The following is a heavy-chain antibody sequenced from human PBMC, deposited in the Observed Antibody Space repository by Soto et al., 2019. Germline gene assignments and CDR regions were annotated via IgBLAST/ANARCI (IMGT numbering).Heavy chain of an antibody. CDR1: GDSVSSNSAA. J-gene: IGHJ3*02. D-gene: IGHD5-18*01. CDR3: ASFIPGTAMVLDAFDI. V-gene: IGHV6-1*01. Sequence: SQTLSLTCAVSGDSVSSNSAAWNWIRQSPSRGLEWLGRTYYRSKWYNDYAVSVKSRITINPDTSKNQFSLQLTSVTPEDTAVDYCASFIPGTAMVLDAFDIWGQGTMVTVSS. CDR2: TYYRSKWYN.